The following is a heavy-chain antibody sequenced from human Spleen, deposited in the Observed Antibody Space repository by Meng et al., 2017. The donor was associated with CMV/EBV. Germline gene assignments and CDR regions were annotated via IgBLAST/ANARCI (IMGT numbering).Heavy chain of an antibody. CDR2: ISAYNGNT. Sequence: YGISWVRQAPGQGLEWMGWISAYNGNTNYAQKLQGRVTMTTDTSTSTAYMELRSLRSDDTAVYYCARKSSTGFWSGYRAYYYGMDVWGQGTTVTVSS. V-gene: IGHV1-18*01. CDR3: ARKSSTGFWSGYRAYYYGMDV. CDR1: YG. D-gene: IGHD3-3*01. J-gene: IGHJ6*02.